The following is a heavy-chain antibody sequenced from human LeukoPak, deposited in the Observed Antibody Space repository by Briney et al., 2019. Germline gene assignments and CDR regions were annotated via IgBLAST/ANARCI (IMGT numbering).Heavy chain of an antibody. D-gene: IGHD1-26*01. J-gene: IGHJ4*02. CDR1: GGSISSHY. CDR2: IYYSGST. CDR3: ARVGVLGSQVDY. Sequence: SETLSLTCTVSGGSISSHYWSWNRQPTGKGLEWIGYIYYSGSTNYNPSLKSRVTISVDTSKNQFSLKLSSVTAADTAVYYCARVGVLGSQVDYWGQGTLVTVSS. V-gene: IGHV4-59*11.